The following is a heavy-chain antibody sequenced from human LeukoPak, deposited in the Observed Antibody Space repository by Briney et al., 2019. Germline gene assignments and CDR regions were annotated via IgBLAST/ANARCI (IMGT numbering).Heavy chain of an antibody. V-gene: IGHV4-59*12. Sequence: SSETLSLTCTVSGGSISNYYWNWIRQPPGKGLEWIGYIYYSGSTNYNPSLKSRVTISVDTSKNQFSLKLSSVTAADTAVYYCARDGGPRRGDIWGQGTMVTVSS. J-gene: IGHJ3*02. CDR2: IYYSGST. CDR3: ARDGGPRRGDI. D-gene: IGHD3-3*01. CDR1: GGSISNYY.